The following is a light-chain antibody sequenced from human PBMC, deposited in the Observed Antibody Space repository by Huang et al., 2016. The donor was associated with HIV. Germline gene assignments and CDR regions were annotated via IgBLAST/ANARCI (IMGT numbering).Light chain of an antibody. CDR3: QKYNDVPRT. CDR1: QAIDAY. V-gene: IGKV1-27*01. J-gene: IGKJ1*01. CDR2: AAS. Sequence: DIQMTQSPSSLSASIGDRITISCRASQAIDAYLAWYQHKPGKVPNLLIYAASTLQSGVPSRFSGSGSGTNFTLTIGSLQPEDVGSYYCQKYNDVPRTFGHGTKVEIK.